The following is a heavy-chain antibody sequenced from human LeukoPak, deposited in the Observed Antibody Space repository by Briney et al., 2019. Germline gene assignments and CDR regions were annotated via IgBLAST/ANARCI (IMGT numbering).Heavy chain of an antibody. Sequence: PSETLSLTCTVSGGSISSSSYYWGWIRQPPGKGLEWIGYIYYSGSTNYNPSLKSRVTISVDTSKNQFSLKLSSVTAADTAVYYCARDSSGWSGYYYYYYMDVWGKGTTVTVSS. D-gene: IGHD6-19*01. CDR3: ARDSSGWSGYYYYYYMDV. CDR1: GGSISSSSYY. CDR2: IYYSGST. V-gene: IGHV4-61*01. J-gene: IGHJ6*03.